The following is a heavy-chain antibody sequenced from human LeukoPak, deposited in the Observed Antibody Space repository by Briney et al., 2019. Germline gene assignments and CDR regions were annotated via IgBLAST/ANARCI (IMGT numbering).Heavy chain of an antibody. J-gene: IGHJ4*02. CDR2: INHSGST. Sequence: SETLSLTCAVYGGSFSGYYWSWIRQPPGKGLEWIGEINHSGSTNYNPSLKSRVTISVDTSKNQFSLKLSSVTAADTAVYYCARVKYRAARQFDYWGQGTLVTVSS. CDR1: GGSFSGYY. V-gene: IGHV4-34*01. CDR3: ARVKYRAARQFDY. D-gene: IGHD6-6*01.